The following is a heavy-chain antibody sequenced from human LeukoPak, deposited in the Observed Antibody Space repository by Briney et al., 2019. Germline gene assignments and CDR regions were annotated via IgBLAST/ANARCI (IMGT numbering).Heavy chain of an antibody. Sequence: ASVTVSCKASGGTFSSYAISWVRQAPGQGLEWMGGIIPIFGTANYAQKFQGRVTITADESTSTAYMELSSLRSEDTAVYYCAKGGYSYGPYNWFDPWGQGTLVTVSS. CDR3: AKGGYSYGPYNWFDP. V-gene: IGHV1-69*13. D-gene: IGHD5-18*01. J-gene: IGHJ5*02. CDR2: IIPIFGTA. CDR1: GGTFSSYA.